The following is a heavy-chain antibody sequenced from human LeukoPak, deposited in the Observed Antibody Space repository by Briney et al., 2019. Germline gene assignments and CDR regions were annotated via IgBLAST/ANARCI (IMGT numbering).Heavy chain of an antibody. D-gene: IGHD1-14*01. Sequence: SETLSLTCAVSGYSVSSAYYWAWIRQPPGAGLEWIGSIYPSGTTYYKSSLRSRLIISIDASKNQFSLRLSSVTAADTAMYYCARRPESPITGCDFWGQGALVAVSS. CDR3: ARRPESPITGCDF. CDR2: IYPSGTT. CDR1: GYSVSSAYY. V-gene: IGHV4-38-2*01. J-gene: IGHJ4*02.